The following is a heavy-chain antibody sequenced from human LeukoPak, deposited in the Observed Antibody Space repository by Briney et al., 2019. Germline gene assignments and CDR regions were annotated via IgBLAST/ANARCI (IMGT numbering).Heavy chain of an antibody. Sequence: RAGGSLRLAGAASGLTFSSYGMHWVGQAPGKGLGRGAVIWFDGSNKYYADSVMGRFPISRDNSKNTLYLQMNSLRAEDTAVYYCARDGVPYYYDSSGYYFPWGQGTLVTVSS. J-gene: IGHJ5*02. CDR1: GLTFSSYG. V-gene: IGHV3-33*01. CDR3: ARDGVPYYYDSSGYYFP. D-gene: IGHD3-22*01. CDR2: IWFDGSNK.